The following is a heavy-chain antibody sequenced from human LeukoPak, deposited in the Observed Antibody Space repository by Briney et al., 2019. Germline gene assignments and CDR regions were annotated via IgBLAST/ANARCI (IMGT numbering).Heavy chain of an antibody. Sequence: GGSLRLSCSASGFSFRTHGMSWVRQAPGKGLEWVALIRYDGSNEYYVDSVKGRFTISRDNSKNTLHPQMNSLTPEDTAVYYCAKDGGNRGYSFGQGGDYFYYMDVWGKGTTVTVSS. J-gene: IGHJ6*03. V-gene: IGHV3-30*02. CDR2: IRYDGSNE. CDR3: AKDGGNRGYSFGQGGDYFYYMDV. D-gene: IGHD5-18*01. CDR1: GFSFRTHG.